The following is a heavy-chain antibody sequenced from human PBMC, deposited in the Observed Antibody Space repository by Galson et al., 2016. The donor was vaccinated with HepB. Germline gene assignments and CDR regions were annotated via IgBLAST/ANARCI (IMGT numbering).Heavy chain of an antibody. D-gene: IGHD2-2*01. V-gene: IGHV4-39*01. J-gene: IGHJ5*01. CDR3: ARQLAPFTSAWFDY. CDR2: IYYSGST. Sequence: ETLSLTCTVSGGSFSRSSYYWGWIRQPPGKGLEWIGSIYYSGSTYYNPCLKSRVTMSVDTSKNQFSLKLSSVTAADTATYYCARQLAPFTSAWFDYWGQGTLVTVSS. CDR1: GGSFSRSSYY.